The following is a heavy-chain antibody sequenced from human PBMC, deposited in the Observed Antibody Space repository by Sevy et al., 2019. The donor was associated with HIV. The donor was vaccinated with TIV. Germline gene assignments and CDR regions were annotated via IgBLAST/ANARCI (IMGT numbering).Heavy chain of an antibody. Sequence: GGSLRLSCAASGFTFSAYWMSWFRQAPGKGLEWVANINEDGTEKFYVDSVKGRFTMSRDNTKNSLYLQMNSLRAEDAAVYYCARDNATVSRRGLRYYYYGTDVWGQGTTVTVSS. CDR2: INEDGTEK. V-gene: IGHV3-7*01. J-gene: IGHJ6*02. D-gene: IGHD2-2*01. CDR3: ARDNATVSRRGLRYYYYGTDV. CDR1: GFTFSAYW.